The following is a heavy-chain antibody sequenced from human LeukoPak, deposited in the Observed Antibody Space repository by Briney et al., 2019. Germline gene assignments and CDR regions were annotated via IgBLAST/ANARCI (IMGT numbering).Heavy chain of an antibody. J-gene: IGHJ4*02. CDR2: IKQDGSEK. CDR1: GFTFGDYA. V-gene: IGHV3-7*01. D-gene: IGHD1-1*01. CDR3: AREGLERRTDAHNDY. Sequence: GRSLRLSCTASGFTFGDYAMSWVRQAPGKGLEWVANIKQDGSEKYYVDSVKGRFTISRDNAKNSLYLQMNSLRAEDTAVYYCAREGLERRTDAHNDYWGQGTLVTVSS.